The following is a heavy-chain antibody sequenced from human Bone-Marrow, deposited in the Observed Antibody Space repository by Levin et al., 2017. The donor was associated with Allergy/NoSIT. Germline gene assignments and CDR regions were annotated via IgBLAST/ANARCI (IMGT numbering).Heavy chain of an antibody. CDR1: GFTFSSYG. D-gene: IGHD5-18*01. V-gene: IGHV3-30*18. CDR3: ANGYIRGYSYGIFGMDV. CDR2: ISYDGSNK. J-gene: IGHJ6*02. Sequence: SCAASGFTFSSYGMHWVRQAPGKGLEWVAVISYDGSNKYYADSVKGRFTISRDNSKNTLYLQMNSLRAEDTAVYYCANGYIRGYSYGIFGMDVWGQGTTVTVSS.